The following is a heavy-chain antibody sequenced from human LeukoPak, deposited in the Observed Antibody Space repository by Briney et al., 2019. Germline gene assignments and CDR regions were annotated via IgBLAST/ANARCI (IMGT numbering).Heavy chain of an antibody. V-gene: IGHV4-30-2*01. CDR1: GGSISSGGYS. CDR2: IYHSGST. CDR3: ARGLMVRGVLNYYYYYGMDV. J-gene: IGHJ6*02. Sequence: PSQTLSLTCAVSGGSISSGGYSWSWIRQPPGKGLGWIGYIYHSGSTYYNPSLKSRVTILVDRSKNQFSLKLSSVTAADTAVYYCARGLMVRGVLNYYYYYGMDVWGQGTTVTVSS. D-gene: IGHD3-10*01.